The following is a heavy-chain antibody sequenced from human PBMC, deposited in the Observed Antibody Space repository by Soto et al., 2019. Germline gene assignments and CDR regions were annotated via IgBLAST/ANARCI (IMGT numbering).Heavy chain of an antibody. CDR3: ARRCPHIPLWLRASGNCYDY. V-gene: IGHV3-30-3*01. J-gene: IGHJ4*02. D-gene: IGHD5-18*01. Sequence: QVQLVESGGGVVQPGRSLRLSCAASGFTFSSYAMHWVRQAPGKGLEWVAVISYDGSNKYYADSVKGRFTISRDNSKNTLYLQMNSLRAEDTAVYYCARRCPHIPLWLRASGNCYDYWGQGTLVTVSS. CDR1: GFTFSSYA. CDR2: ISYDGSNK.